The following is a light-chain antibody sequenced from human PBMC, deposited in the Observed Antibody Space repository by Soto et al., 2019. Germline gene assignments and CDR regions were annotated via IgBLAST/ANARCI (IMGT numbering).Light chain of an antibody. CDR3: QQYNDWPPWT. Sequence: EIVLPQSPATLSLSPGERATLFFRASQSVSSNLAWYQQKPGQAPRLLIYGASTRATGIPARFSGSGSGTEFTLTISSLQSEDFAVYYCQQYNDWPPWTFGQGTKVDIK. CDR1: QSVSSN. J-gene: IGKJ1*01. V-gene: IGKV3-15*01. CDR2: GAS.